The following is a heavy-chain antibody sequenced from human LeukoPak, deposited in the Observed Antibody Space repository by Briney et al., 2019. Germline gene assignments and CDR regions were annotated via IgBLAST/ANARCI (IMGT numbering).Heavy chain of an antibody. CDR2: INSDGSST. J-gene: IGHJ6*03. Sequence: GGSLRLSCAASGFTFSRYWMHWVRQAPGKGLVWVSRINSDGSSTSYADSVKGRFTISRDNAKNTLYLQMNSLRAEDTAVYYCARDQPLRLRQLYYYYMDVWGKGTTVTVSS. CDR1: GFTFSRYW. D-gene: IGHD6-25*01. CDR3: ARDQPLRLRQLYYYYMDV. V-gene: IGHV3-74*01.